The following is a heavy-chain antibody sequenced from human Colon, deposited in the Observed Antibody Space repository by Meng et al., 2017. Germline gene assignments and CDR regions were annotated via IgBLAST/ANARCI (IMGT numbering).Heavy chain of an antibody. CDR3: ARGQQGETGSYGDY. V-gene: IGHV3-7*01. CDR1: EVTFSNYW. J-gene: IGHJ4*02. Sequence: GESLKISCVASEVTFSNYWMTWVRQAPGKGLEYVANISPDGSEKYYVDSVKGRFTISRDDAKNTLYLEMSSLRAEDTALYYCARGQQGETGSYGDYWGPGTLVTVSS. CDR2: ISPDGSEK. D-gene: IGHD1-1*01.